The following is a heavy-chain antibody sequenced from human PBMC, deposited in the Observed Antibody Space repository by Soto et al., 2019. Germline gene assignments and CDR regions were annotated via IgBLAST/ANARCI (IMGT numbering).Heavy chain of an antibody. CDR1: GYTFTSYD. D-gene: IGHD3-16*01. CDR2: MNPNSGNT. J-gene: IGHJ4*02. V-gene: IGHV1-8*01. CDR3: ATAPDHYDPSAYYPFDY. Sequence: QVQLEQSGAEVKKPGASVKVSCKASGYTFTSYDINWVRQATGQGLEWMGWMNPNSGNTGYSQKCQGRVTMTRDTPRSTAYTELSSLTSEDTALYYCATAPDHYDPSAYYPFDYWGQGTPVTVSS.